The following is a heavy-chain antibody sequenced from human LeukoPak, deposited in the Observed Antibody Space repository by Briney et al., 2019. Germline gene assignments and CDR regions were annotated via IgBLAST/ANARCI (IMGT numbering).Heavy chain of an antibody. J-gene: IGHJ6*04. D-gene: IGHD3-10*02. CDR3: AELGITMIGGV. CDR2: ISSSGSTL. V-gene: IGHV3-48*04. Sequence: SGGSLRLSCAASGFTFSSYGMSWVRQAPGKGLEWVSYISSSGSTLYYADSVKGRFTISRDNAKNSLYLQMNSLRAEDTAVYYCAELGITMIGGVWGKGTTVTISS. CDR1: GFTFSSYG.